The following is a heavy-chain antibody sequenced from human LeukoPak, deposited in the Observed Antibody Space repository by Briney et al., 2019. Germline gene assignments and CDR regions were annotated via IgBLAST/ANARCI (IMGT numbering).Heavy chain of an antibody. CDR1: GFTFSSYS. CDR3: ARDRITMVRGAYDY. V-gene: IGHV3-48*01. Sequence: GESLRLSCAASGFTFSSYSMNWVRQAPGKGLEWVSYISSSSSTIYYADSVKGRFTISRDNAKNSLYLQMNSLRAEDTAVYYCARDRITMVRGAYDYWGQGTLVTVSS. D-gene: IGHD3-10*01. J-gene: IGHJ4*02. CDR2: ISSSSSTI.